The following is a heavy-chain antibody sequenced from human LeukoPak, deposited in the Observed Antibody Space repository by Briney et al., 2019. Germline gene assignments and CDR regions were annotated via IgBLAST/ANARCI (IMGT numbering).Heavy chain of an antibody. CDR1: GGSFSGYY. D-gene: IGHD2-15*01. J-gene: IGHJ4*02. V-gene: IGHV4-34*01. CDR3: ARNYCSGGSCQSYFDY. CDR2: INHSGST. Sequence: SETLSLTCAVYGGSFSGYYWSWIRQPPGKGLEWIGEINHSGSTNYNPSLKSRVTISIDTFKNQFSLKLSSVTAADTAVYYCARNYCSGGSCQSYFDYWGQGTLVTVSS.